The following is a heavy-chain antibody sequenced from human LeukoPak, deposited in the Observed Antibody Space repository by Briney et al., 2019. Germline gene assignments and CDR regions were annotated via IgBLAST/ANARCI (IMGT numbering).Heavy chain of an antibody. J-gene: IGHJ4*02. CDR1: GFTFSSYW. D-gene: IGHD6-6*01. CDR2: IKQDGSEK. V-gene: IGHV3-7*01. Sequence: GGSLRLSCAASGFTFSSYWMSWVRQAPGKGLEWVANIKQDGSEKYYVDSVKGRFTISRDNAKNSLYLQMNSLRAEDTAVYYCARPLRIAARPGDYYYFDYWGQGTLVTVSS. CDR3: ARPLRIAARPGDYYYFDY.